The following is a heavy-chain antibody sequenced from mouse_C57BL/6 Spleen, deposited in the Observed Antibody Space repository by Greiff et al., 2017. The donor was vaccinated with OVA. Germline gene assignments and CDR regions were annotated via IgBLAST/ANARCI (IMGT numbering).Heavy chain of an antibody. V-gene: IGHV1-15*01. J-gene: IGHJ3*01. CDR3: TRDYGSTAWFAY. CDR1: GYTFTDYE. CDR2: IDPETGGT. Sequence: VQLQQSGAELVRPGASVTLSCKASGYTFTDYEMHWVKQTPVHGLEWIGAIDPETGGTSSNQKFKGKAILTADKSASTAYMELRSLTSEDSAVYYCTRDYGSTAWFAYWGQGTLVTVSA. D-gene: IGHD1-1*01.